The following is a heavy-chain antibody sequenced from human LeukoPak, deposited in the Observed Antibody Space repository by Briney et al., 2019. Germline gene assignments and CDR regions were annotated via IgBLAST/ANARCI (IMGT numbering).Heavy chain of an antibody. CDR1: GFTFSSYA. D-gene: IGHD3-22*01. CDR3: ATGITMIVVVIGFDY. J-gene: IGHJ4*02. Sequence: GGSLRLSCAASGFTFSSYAMSWVRQAPGKGLEWVSAISGSGGSTYYADSVKGRFTISRDNSKNTLYLQMNSLRAEDTAVYYCATGITMIVVVIGFDYWGQGTLVTVSS. CDR2: ISGSGGST. V-gene: IGHV3-23*01.